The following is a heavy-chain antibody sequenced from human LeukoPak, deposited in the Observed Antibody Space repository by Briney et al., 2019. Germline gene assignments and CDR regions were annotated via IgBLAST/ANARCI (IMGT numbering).Heavy chain of an antibody. V-gene: IGHV1-18*01. Sequence: GASVKVSCKASGYTFTSYGISWVRQAPGQGLEWMGWISAYNGNTNYAQKLQGRVTMTTDTSTSTAYMELRSLRSDDTAVYYCAPGKDFFDNSGQWEYWCFDLWGRGTMVTVSS. CDR2: ISAYNGNT. D-gene: IGHD6-19*01. CDR3: APGKDFFDNSGQWEYWCFDL. J-gene: IGHJ2*01. CDR1: GYTFTSYG.